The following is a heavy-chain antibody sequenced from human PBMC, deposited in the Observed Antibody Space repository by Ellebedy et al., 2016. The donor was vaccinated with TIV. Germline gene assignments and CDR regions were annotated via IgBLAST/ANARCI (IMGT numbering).Heavy chain of an antibody. Sequence: PGGSLRLSCAASGATLSGYWMHWVRQAPGKGLVWVSRIKSDGSSTNYADSVKGRFTISRDNSKSTLYLKMDSRRAEDTAVYYCARANTAMVRRNHMDVWGQGTTVTVSS. D-gene: IGHD5-18*01. CDR1: GATLSGYW. CDR3: ARANTAMVRRNHMDV. V-gene: IGHV3-74*01. CDR2: IKSDGSST. J-gene: IGHJ6*02.